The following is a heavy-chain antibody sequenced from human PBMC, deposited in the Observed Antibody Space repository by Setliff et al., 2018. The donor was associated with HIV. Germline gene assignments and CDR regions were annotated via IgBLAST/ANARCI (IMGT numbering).Heavy chain of an antibody. J-gene: IGHJ4*02. CDR3: ARSLDDNPRDGYNWGQLDY. CDR1: GGSVSSGSYY. CDR2: IYTSGST. Sequence: KPSETLSLTCTVSGGSVSSGSYYWSWFRQPAGKGLEWIGRIYTSGSTNYNPSLKSRLTISLDTSKNQFSLKLSSVTAADTAVYYCARSLDDNPRDGYNWGQLDYWGQGTLVTVSS. D-gene: IGHD5-12*01. V-gene: IGHV4-61*02.